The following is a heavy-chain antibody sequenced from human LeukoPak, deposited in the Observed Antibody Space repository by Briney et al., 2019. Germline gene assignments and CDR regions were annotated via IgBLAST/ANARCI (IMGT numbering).Heavy chain of an antibody. D-gene: IGHD2/OR15-2a*01. Sequence: SSQTLSLSCAIPGXRVSRTSSAWDWIRQYPSRGLEWLGSTYFRSQWYGDYAVSVRGRISINADTSKNQCSLQLNSVTPEDTAIYFCARYTYTFYLDYWGQGTVVTVSS. CDR1: GXRVSRTSSA. V-gene: IGHV6-1*01. CDR3: ARYTYTFYLDY. CDR2: TYFRSQWYG. J-gene: IGHJ4*02.